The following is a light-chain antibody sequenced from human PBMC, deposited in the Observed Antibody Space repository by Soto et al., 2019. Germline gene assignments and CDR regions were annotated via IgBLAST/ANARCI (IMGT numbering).Light chain of an antibody. CDR1: QSVSSN. V-gene: IGKV3-15*01. Sequence: EIVMTQSPATLSVSPGERATLSCRASQSVSSNLAWHQQKPGQAPRLLIHGASTRATGIPARFSGSGSGTEFTLTISSLQSEDFAVYYCQQCSNWPKTFGQGTKVEIK. CDR2: GAS. CDR3: QQCSNWPKT. J-gene: IGKJ1*01.